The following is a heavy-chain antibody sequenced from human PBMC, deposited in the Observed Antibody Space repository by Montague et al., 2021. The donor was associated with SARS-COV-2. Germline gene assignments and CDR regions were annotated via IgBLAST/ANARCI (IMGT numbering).Heavy chain of an antibody. D-gene: IGHD4-17*01. V-gene: IGHV6-1*01. J-gene: IGHJ4*02. CDR3: VRDTGSAQAGFDA. CDR1: GDSVWSNTDA. Sequence: CAISGDSVWSNTDAWNWIRQSPSGCLEWLGRKNYRSKWTSDYATSVEGRISIDPDTSKNQFFLHLRSVTPEDTGVYYCVRDTGSAQAGFDAWGQGTLVTVSS. CDR2: KNYRSKWTS.